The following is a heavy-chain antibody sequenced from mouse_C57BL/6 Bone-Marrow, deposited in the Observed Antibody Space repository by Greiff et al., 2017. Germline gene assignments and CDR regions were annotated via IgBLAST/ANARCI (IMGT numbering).Heavy chain of an antibody. D-gene: IGHD1-1*01. CDR1: GYTFTSYG. CDR2: IYPRSGNT. J-gene: IGHJ1*03. CDR3: ASGDGSSYWYVDV. Sequence: QVQLQQSGAELARPGASVKLSCKASGYTFTSYGISWVKQRTGQGLEWIGEIYPRSGNTYYNEKFKGKATLTADKSSSTAYMELRSLTSEDSAVYFCASGDGSSYWYVDVWGTGTTVTVSS. V-gene: IGHV1-81*01.